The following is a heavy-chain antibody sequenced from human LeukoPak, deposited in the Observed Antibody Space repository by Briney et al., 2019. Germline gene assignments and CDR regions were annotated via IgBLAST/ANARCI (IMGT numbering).Heavy chain of an antibody. Sequence: GESLKISCKGSGYSFTSYWIGWVRQMPANDLEWMGIIYPGDSDTRYSPSFQGQVTISADKSISTAYLQWSSLKASDTAMYYCARRYSSTWTDYWGQGTLVTVSS. CDR2: IYPGDSDT. V-gene: IGHV5-51*01. D-gene: IGHD6-13*01. CDR1: GYSFTSYW. J-gene: IGHJ4*02. CDR3: ARRYSSTWTDY.